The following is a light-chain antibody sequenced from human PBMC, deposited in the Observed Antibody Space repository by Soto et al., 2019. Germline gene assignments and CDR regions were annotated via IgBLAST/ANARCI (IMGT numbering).Light chain of an antibody. CDR1: SSNIGAGYD. J-gene: IGLJ3*02. Sequence: QSVLTQPPSVSGAPGQRVTISCTGSSSNIGAGYDVHWYQQLPGTAPKLLIYGNSNRPSGVPDRFSGSKSGTSASLAITGLQAEDEADYYCPSYDSGLSALFGGGTKLTVL. CDR3: PSYDSGLSAL. CDR2: GNS. V-gene: IGLV1-40*01.